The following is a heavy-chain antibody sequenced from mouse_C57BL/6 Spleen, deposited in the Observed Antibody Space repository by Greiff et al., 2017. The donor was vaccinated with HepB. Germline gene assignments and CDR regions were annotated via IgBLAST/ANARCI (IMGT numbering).Heavy chain of an antibody. V-gene: IGHV1-76*01. D-gene: IGHD4-1*01. CDR1: GYTFTDYY. J-gene: IGHJ3*01. CDR3: ARSPPNWDVAWFAY. Sequence: VQLQQSGAELVRPGASVKLSCKASGYTFTDYYITWVKQRPGQGLEWIARIYPGSGNTYYNEKFKGKATLTAEKSSSTAYMQLSSLTSEDAAVYFCARSPPNWDVAWFAYWGQGTLVTVSA. CDR2: IYPGSGNT.